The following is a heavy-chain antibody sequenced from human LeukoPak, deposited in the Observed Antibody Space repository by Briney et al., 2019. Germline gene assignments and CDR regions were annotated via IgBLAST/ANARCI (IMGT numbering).Heavy chain of an antibody. CDR1: GFTFSSYS. CDR3: AKSGPYGDYLLTYFDY. J-gene: IGHJ4*02. Sequence: GGSLRLSCAASGFTFSSYSMNWVRQAPGKGLEWVSSISSSSSYIYYADSVKGRFTISRDNSKNTLYLQMNSLRAEDTAVYYCAKSGPYGDYLLTYFDYWGQGTLVTVSS. CDR2: ISSSSSYI. D-gene: IGHD4-17*01. V-gene: IGHV3-21*04.